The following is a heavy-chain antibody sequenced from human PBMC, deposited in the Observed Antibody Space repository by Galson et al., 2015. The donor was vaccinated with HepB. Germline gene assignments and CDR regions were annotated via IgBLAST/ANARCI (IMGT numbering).Heavy chain of an antibody. D-gene: IGHD4-17*01. CDR2: IWYDGSNK. CDR3: ARVGGDYGDYGYYYYYYMDV. V-gene: IGHV3-33*01. CDR1: GFTFSSYG. J-gene: IGHJ6*03. Sequence: SLRLSCAASGFTFSSYGMHWVRQAPGKGLEWVAVIWYDGSNKYYADSVKGRFTISRDNSKNTLYLQMNSLRAEDTAVYYCARVGGDYGDYGYYYYYYMDVWGKGTTVTVSS.